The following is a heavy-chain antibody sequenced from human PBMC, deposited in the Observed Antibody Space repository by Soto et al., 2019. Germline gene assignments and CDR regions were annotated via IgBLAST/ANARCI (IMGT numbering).Heavy chain of an antibody. CDR2: INHSGNT. CDR1: GGSFSGYF. D-gene: IGHD3-22*01. J-gene: IGHJ4*02. Sequence: QVQLQQWGPGLLKPSETLSLTCAVYGGSFSGYFWTWVRQLPGKGLEWIGEINHSGNTNYNPSLKGRATISTDPSENKFYLRLTAVTAADTAGYYCARGQWLPRGEYWGQGTLVTVSS. V-gene: IGHV4-34*01. CDR3: ARGQWLPRGEY.